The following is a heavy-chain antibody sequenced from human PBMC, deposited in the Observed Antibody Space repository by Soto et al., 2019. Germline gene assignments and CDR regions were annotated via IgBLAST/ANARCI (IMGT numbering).Heavy chain of an antibody. D-gene: IGHD5-12*01. CDR3: GRDAGRRSDY. Sequence: EVQLVESGGGLVQPGGSLRLSCAASGFTFSSYWMTWARQAPGKGLEWVASMNRDGSEKCYVDSVEGRFTISRDNAKNSLFLQMNSLSPDDTAVYYCGRDAGRRSDYWGQGSLVTVSS. CDR1: GFTFSSYW. V-gene: IGHV3-7*01. J-gene: IGHJ4*02. CDR2: MNRDGSEK.